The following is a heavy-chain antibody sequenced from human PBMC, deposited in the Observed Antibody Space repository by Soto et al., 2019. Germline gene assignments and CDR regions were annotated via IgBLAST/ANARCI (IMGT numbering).Heavy chain of an antibody. CDR1: GYTFTTYS. CDR2: INGYNGNA. D-gene: IGHD3-16*01. J-gene: IGHJ6*02. CDR3: ARMGDVPYYYYGMDV. Sequence: QVQLVQSGAEVKKPGASVTVSCKASGYTFTTYSVSWVRQAPGQGLEWLGWINGYNGNAKYAENLQGRVTMTTDTSTRTTYMELSSLRSDDPAVYYCARMGDVPYYYYGMDVWGQGPTLTIAS. V-gene: IGHV1-18*01.